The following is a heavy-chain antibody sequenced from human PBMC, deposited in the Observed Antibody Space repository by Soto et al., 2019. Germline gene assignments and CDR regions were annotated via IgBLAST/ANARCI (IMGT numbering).Heavy chain of an antibody. CDR3: ARRAVAGHYFDY. CDR1: GGSIRSYC. J-gene: IGHJ4*02. V-gene: IGHV4-59*01. Sequence: PSETLSLTCTVSGGSIRSYCWSWIRQPPGKGLEWIGYIYYSGSTNYDPSLKSRVTISVDTSKNQFSLKLNSVTAADTAVYYCARRAVAGHYFDYWGQGTLVTVSS. D-gene: IGHD6-19*01. CDR2: IYYSGST.